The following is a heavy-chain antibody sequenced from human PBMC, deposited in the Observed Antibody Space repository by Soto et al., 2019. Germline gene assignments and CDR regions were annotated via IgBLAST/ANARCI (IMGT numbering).Heavy chain of an antibody. D-gene: IGHD6-19*01. J-gene: IGHJ3*02. CDR2: IRSKANSYAT. CDR3: TRRSSGWDSPDAFDI. CDR1: GFTFSGSA. Sequence: GGSLRLSFAASGFTFSGSAMHWVRQASGKGLEWVGRIRSKANSYATAYAASVKGRFTISRDDSKNTAYLQMNSLKTEDTAVYYCTRRSSGWDSPDAFDIWGQGTMVTVSS. V-gene: IGHV3-73*01.